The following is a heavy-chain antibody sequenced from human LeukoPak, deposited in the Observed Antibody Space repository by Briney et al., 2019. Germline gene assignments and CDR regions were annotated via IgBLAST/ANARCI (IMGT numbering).Heavy chain of an antibody. V-gene: IGHV1-46*01. CDR2: INPIGGTT. CDR3: ARQQGLQNLNFDY. Sequence: ASVKVSCKTSGYTFTSYYIHWVRQAPGQGLEWMGIINPIGGTTDYPQKFQGRVTMTRDTSTSTVYMELSSLSPEDTAVYYCARQQGLQNLNFDYWGQGALVTVSS. CDR1: GYTFTSYY. J-gene: IGHJ4*02. D-gene: IGHD4-11*01.